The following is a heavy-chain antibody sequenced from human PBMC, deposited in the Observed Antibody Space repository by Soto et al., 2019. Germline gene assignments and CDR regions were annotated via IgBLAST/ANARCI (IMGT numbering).Heavy chain of an antibody. J-gene: IGHJ5*02. CDR2: IYYSGST. CDR1: GDSISRYY. CDR3: ARSPPGYSSGRGGRGNWFDP. Sequence: PSETLSLTCTVSGDSISRYYWSWIRQPPGKGLGWIGYIYYSGSTNYNPSLKSRVTISVDTSKNQFPLKLSSVTAADTAVYYCARSPPGYSSGRGGRGNWFDPWGQGTLVTVSS. D-gene: IGHD6-19*01. V-gene: IGHV4-59*01.